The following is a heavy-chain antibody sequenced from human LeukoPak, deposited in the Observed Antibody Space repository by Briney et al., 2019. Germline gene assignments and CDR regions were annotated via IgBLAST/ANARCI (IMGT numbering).Heavy chain of an antibody. CDR3: AKDGAVNYDFWSGYKSPTYSFDY. J-gene: IGHJ4*02. Sequence: GGSLRLSCAASGFTFSSYAMSWVRQAPGKGLEWVSAIRGSCGSAYYADCVKGRFTIYRDNSKNTLYLEMNRLRAEDTALYYCAKDGAVNYDFWSGYKSPTYSFDYWGQGTLVTVSS. V-gene: IGHV3-23*01. CDR1: GFTFSSYA. D-gene: IGHD3-3*01. CDR2: IRGSCGSA.